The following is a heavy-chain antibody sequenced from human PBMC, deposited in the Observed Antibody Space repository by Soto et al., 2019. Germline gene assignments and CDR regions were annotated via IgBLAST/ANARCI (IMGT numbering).Heavy chain of an antibody. Sequence: LRLSCAASGFSFSKYAMHWVRQAPGKGLEWVAVITYDATNEYYADSVKGRFTISRDNSNNTLSLHMSSLRLADTAVYYCARKAVPDFWGQGTLVTVSS. D-gene: IGHD6-19*01. CDR3: ARKAVPDF. CDR1: GFSFSKYA. CDR2: ITYDATNE. J-gene: IGHJ4*02. V-gene: IGHV3-30-3*01.